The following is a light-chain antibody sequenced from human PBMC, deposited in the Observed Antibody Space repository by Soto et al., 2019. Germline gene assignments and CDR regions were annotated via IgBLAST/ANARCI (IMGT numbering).Light chain of an antibody. J-gene: IGLJ2*01. V-gene: IGLV1-51*01. CDR2: DNN. CDR1: SSNIGNNY. CDR3: GTWDTSLSAVV. Sequence: QSVLTQPPSVSAAPGQKVTISCSGSSSNIGNNYVSWYQHLPGTAPKLLIYDNNERPSGIPDRFSGSKSGTSATLGITGLQSGDEADYDCGTWDTSLSAVVFGGGTKLTVL.